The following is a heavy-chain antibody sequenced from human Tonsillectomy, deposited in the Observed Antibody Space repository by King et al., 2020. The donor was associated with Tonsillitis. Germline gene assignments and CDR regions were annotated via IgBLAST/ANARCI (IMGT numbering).Heavy chain of an antibody. CDR1: GFSLSTSGVG. D-gene: IGHD3-3*01. CDR2: IYWNDDK. J-gene: IGHJ4*02. CDR3: AHCIGGDFWSGYAQYYFDY. V-gene: IGHV2-5*01. Sequence: ITLKESGPTLVKPTQTLTLTCTFSGFSLSTSGVGVGWIRQPPGKALEWLALIYWNDDKRYSPSLKSRLTLTKDTSKNQVVLIMTNMDPVDTATYYCAHCIGGDFWSGYAQYYFDYWGQGTLVTVSS.